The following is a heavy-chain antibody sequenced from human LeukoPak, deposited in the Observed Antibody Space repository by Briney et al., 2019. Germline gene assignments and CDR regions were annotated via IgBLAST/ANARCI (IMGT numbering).Heavy chain of an antibody. CDR3: ARGRSERKFVWLFHPFWY. V-gene: IGHV4-34*01. CDR1: GGSFSGYY. Sequence: SETLSLTCAVYGGSFSGYYWSWIRQPPGKGLEWVGEINHSGSTNYNPSLKSRVTISVDTSKNQFSLKLSSQTAADTAGYYCARGRSERKFVWLFHPFWYWGQGTLVTVPS. CDR2: INHSGST. J-gene: IGHJ4*02. D-gene: IGHD3-9*01.